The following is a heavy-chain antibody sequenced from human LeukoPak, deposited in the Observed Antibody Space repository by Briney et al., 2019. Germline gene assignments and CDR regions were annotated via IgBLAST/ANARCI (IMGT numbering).Heavy chain of an antibody. V-gene: IGHV1-69*05. Sequence: ASVKVSCKASGGTFSSYAISWVRQAPGQGLEWMGGIIPIFGTANYAQKFQGRVTITTDESTSTAYMELSSLRSEEKAVYYCSRADCSSTSCYGGVRWFDPWGQGTLVTVSS. D-gene: IGHD2-2*01. CDR1: GGTFSSYA. CDR2: IIPIFGTA. CDR3: SRADCSSTSCYGGVRWFDP. J-gene: IGHJ5*02.